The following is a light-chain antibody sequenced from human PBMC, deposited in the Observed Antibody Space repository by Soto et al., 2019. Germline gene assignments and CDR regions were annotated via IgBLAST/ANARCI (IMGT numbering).Light chain of an antibody. CDR3: QKYNGAPLT. Sequence: DIQMTQSRSSLSASVGDRVTITCRASQGISIYLAWYQQKPGKVPKLLIYDASTLQSGVPSRFSGSGSGTDLTLTISGLQPEDVATYYCQKYNGAPLTFGGGTKVEIK. J-gene: IGKJ4*01. V-gene: IGKV1-27*01. CDR1: QGISIY. CDR2: DAS.